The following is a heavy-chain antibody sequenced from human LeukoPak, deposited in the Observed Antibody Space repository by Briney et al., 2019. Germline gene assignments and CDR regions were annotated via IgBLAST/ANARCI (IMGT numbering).Heavy chain of an antibody. Sequence: ASVKVSCKASGYTFTSYGISWVRQAPGQGLEWMGWISAYNGNTNYAQKLQGRVTMTTDTSTSTAYMELRSLSSDDTAVYYCATMDYGSGSYYNVFCANWGQGTLVTVSS. D-gene: IGHD3-10*01. V-gene: IGHV1-18*01. CDR1: GYTFTSYG. CDR2: ISAYNGNT. J-gene: IGHJ4*02. CDR3: ATMDYGSGSYYNVFCAN.